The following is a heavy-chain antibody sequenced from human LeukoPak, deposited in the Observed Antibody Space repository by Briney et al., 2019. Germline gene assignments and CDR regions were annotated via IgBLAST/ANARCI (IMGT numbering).Heavy chain of an antibody. J-gene: IGHJ2*01. CDR1: GGSFSTYY. D-gene: IGHD1-26*01. Sequence: PSETLSLTCTVSGGSFSTYYWTWIRQPPGKGLEWIGYIYYSGNTNYSPSLRNRVTISVDTSKNQLSLKLSSVTAADTAVYYCARDRGVPFPFDLWGRGTLVIV. CDR3: ARDRGVPFPFDL. V-gene: IGHV4-59*12. CDR2: IYYSGNT.